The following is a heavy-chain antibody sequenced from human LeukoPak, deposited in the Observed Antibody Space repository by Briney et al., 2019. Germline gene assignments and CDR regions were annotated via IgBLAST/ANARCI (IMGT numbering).Heavy chain of an antibody. CDR2: IYTSGST. J-gene: IGHJ6*03. Sequence: PSETLSLTCAVSGGSISSYYWSWIRQPAGKGLEWIGRIYTSGSTNYNPSLKSRVTMSVDTSKNQFSLKLISVTAADTAVYYCAREVHDFWSDWYYYYYMDVRGKGTTVTVS. V-gene: IGHV4-4*07. D-gene: IGHD3-3*01. CDR3: AREVHDFWSDWYYYYYMDV. CDR1: GGSISSYY.